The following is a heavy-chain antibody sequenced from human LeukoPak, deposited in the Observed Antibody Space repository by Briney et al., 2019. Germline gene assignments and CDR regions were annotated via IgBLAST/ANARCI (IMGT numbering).Heavy chain of an antibody. CDR1: GFTFSSHG. V-gene: IGHV3-33*01. J-gene: IGHJ4*02. Sequence: LGESLKIYCAPSGFTFSSHGMHWVRQAPGKGLEWVAVIWYDGSDKYYGDSVKGRFTISRDNSKNTLYLQMNSLRAEDTAVYYCVRDRSSRWFEYWGQGTPVSVSS. CDR2: IWYDGSDK. D-gene: IGHD4-23*01. CDR3: VRDRSSRWFEY.